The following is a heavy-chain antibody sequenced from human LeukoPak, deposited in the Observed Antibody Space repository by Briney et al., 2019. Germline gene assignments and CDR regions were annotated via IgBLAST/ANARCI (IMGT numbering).Heavy chain of an antibody. CDR3: ARETASGYLGFDF. J-gene: IGHJ4*02. CDR2: ISAYNGNT. Sequence: EASVKVSCKASGYTFTSYGISWVRQAPGQGLEWMGWISAYNGNTNYAQKLQGRVTMTTDTSTSTAYMELRSLSSDDTAVYFCARETASGYLGFDFWGQGTLITVSS. CDR1: GYTFTSYG. D-gene: IGHD3-3*01. V-gene: IGHV1-18*01.